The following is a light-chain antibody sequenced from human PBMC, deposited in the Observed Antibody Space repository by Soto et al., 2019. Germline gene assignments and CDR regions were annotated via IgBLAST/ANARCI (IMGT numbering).Light chain of an antibody. CDR1: QSVSSNY. V-gene: IGKV3-20*01. CDR2: DTS. Sequence: IVLTQSPGTLSLSPGERATLSCRASQSVSSNYLAWYQQKPGQAPRLLMYDTSTRATGIPGRFTGSGSGTDFTLTITRLEPEDFAVYHCQQYGSTPWTFGQGTKVEIK. CDR3: QQYGSTPWT. J-gene: IGKJ1*01.